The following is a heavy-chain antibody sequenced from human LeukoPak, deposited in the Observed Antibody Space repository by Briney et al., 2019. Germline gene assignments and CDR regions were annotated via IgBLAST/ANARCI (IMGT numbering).Heavy chain of an antibody. V-gene: IGHV5-51*01. D-gene: IGHD2-8*02. CDR3: ARTPTGFPNWFDP. J-gene: IGHJ5*02. CDR1: GYNFANYW. CDR2: IHPRNSDI. Sequence: SGESLKIPCQGSGYNFANYWIAWVRQMPGKGLEWMGIIHPRNSDIRYSPSFQGQVTISADKSISTAYLQWSSLKASDSAMYYCARTPTGFPNWFDPWGQGTLVTVSS.